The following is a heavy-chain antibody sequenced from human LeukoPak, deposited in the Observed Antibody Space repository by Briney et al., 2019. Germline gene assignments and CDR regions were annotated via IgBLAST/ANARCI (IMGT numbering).Heavy chain of an antibody. V-gene: IGHV4-34*01. Sequence: PSETLSLTCAVYGGSFSGYYWSCIRQSPGKGLEWIGEINHSGSTKYNPSLKSRVTISVDTSKNQFSLKLSSVTAADTAVYYCAKDPINYDYSPNWFDPWGQGTLVTVSS. CDR2: INHSGST. D-gene: IGHD4-11*01. J-gene: IGHJ5*02. CDR1: GGSFSGYY. CDR3: AKDPINYDYSPNWFDP.